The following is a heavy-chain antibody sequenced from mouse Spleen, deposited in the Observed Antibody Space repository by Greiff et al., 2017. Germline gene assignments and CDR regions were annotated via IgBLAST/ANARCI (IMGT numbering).Heavy chain of an antibody. Sequence: VQLKESVAELVRPGASVKLSCTASGFTIKNTYMHWVKQRPEQGLEWIGRIDPANGNTKYAPKFQGKATITADTSSNTAYLQLSSLTSEDTAIYYCARSSSPFFDYWGQGTTLTVSS. CDR2: IDPANGNT. CDR3: ARSSSPFFDY. CDR1: GFTIKNTY. V-gene: IGHV14-3*01. D-gene: IGHD1-1*01. J-gene: IGHJ2*01.